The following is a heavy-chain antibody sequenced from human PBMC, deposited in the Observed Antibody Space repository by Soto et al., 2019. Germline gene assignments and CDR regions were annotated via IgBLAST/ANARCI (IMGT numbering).Heavy chain of an antibody. V-gene: IGHV3-23*01. J-gene: IGHJ5*02. Sequence: GGSLRLSCVASGFSFSTYAMSWVRQAPGKGLEWVSGISAGGGNTYYAGSVGGRFTISRDNSKNTLYLQISSLRAEDTALYYCAKHFEYQLLSWFDPWGQGTLVTVSS. D-gene: IGHD2-2*01. CDR1: GFSFSTYA. CDR3: AKHFEYQLLSWFDP. CDR2: ISAGGGNT.